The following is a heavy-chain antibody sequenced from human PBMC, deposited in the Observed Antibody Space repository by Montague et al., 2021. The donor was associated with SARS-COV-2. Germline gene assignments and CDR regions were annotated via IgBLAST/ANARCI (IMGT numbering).Heavy chain of an antibody. Sequence: PALVKPTQTLTLTCTLSGFSLSTSGMCVSWIRQPPGKALEWLARIDWDDDKYYSTPLKTRLTISKDTSKNQVVLTMTNMDPVDTATYYCARTHYDILPGYYYDMDVWGQGTTVTVSS. V-gene: IGHV2-70*11. J-gene: IGHJ6*02. CDR1: GFSLSTSGMC. D-gene: IGHD3-9*01. CDR2: IDWDDDK. CDR3: ARTHYDILPGYYYDMDV.